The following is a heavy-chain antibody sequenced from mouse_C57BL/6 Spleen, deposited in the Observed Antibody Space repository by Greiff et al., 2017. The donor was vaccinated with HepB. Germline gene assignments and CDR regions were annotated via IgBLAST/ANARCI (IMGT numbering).Heavy chain of an antibody. Sequence: VQLKQSGGDLVKPGGSLKLSCAASGFTFSSYGMSWVRQTPDKRLEWVATISSGGSYTYYPDSVKGRFTISRDNAKNTLYLQMSSLKSEDTAMYYCARQGDTGFAYWGQGTLVTVSA. CDR2: ISSGGSYT. CDR3: ARQGDTGFAY. J-gene: IGHJ3*01. CDR1: GFTFSSYG. V-gene: IGHV5-6*01.